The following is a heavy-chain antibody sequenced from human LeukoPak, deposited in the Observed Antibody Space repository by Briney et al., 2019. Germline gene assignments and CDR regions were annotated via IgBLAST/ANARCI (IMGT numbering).Heavy chain of an antibody. CDR2: IVVGSGNT. CDR1: GFTFTSSA. V-gene: IGHV1-58*01. Sequence: APVKVSCKASGFTFTSSAVQWVRQARGQRLEWIGWIVVGSGNTNYAQKFQERVTITRDMSTSTAYMELSSLRSEDTAVYYCAARISRVATIESDYWGQGTLVTVSS. D-gene: IGHD5-12*01. J-gene: IGHJ4*02. CDR3: AARISRVATIESDY.